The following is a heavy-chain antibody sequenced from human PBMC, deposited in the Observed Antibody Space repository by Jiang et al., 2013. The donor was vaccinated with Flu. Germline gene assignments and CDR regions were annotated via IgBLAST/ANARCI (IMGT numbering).Heavy chain of an antibody. CDR1: GYNFVGYY. Sequence: GAEVKKPGASVKVSCKASGYNFVGYYMFWVRQAPGQGFEWMGWINPRTGYTKYAQSFQGRVTFTSDTSTTTTYMELNGLTPDDTAFYFCARDQSGFLSGDWFDPWGQGTLVTVAS. D-gene: IGHD7-27*01. V-gene: IGHV1-2*02. CDR2: INPRTGYT. CDR3: ARDQSGFLSGDWFDP. J-gene: IGHJ5*02.